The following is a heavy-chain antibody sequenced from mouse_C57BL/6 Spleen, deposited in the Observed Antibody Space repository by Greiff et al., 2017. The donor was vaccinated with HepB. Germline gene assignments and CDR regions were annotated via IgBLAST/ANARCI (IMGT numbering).Heavy chain of an antibody. Sequence: VKVVESGPGLVQPSQSLSITCTVSGFSLTSYGVHWVRQSPGKGLEWLGVIWSGGSTDYNAAFISRLSISKDNSKSQVFFKMNSLQADDTAIYYCARQAYYSNYVFAYWGQGTLVTVSA. V-gene: IGHV2-2*01. D-gene: IGHD2-5*01. J-gene: IGHJ3*01. CDR2: IWSGGST. CDR1: GFSLTSYG. CDR3: ARQAYYSNYVFAY.